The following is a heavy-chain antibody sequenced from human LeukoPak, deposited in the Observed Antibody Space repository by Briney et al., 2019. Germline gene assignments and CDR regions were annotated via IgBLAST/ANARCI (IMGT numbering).Heavy chain of an antibody. CDR2: IIPIFGTA. V-gene: IGHV1-69*01. Sequence: GSSVKVSCKASGGTFSSYAISWVRQAPGQGLEWMGGIIPIFGTASYAQKFQGRVTITADESTSTAYMELSSPRSEDTAVYYCARQSLAARPGSYYYGMDVWGQGTTVTVSS. CDR3: ARQSLAARPGSYYYGMDV. CDR1: GGTFSSYA. D-gene: IGHD6-6*01. J-gene: IGHJ6*02.